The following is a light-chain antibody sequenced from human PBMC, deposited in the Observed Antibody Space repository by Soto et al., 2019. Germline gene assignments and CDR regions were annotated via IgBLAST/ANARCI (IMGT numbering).Light chain of an antibody. J-gene: IGKJ4*01. CDR2: RAS. CDR1: QSVSSY. CDR3: QQRSNWSLT. V-gene: IGKV3-11*01. Sequence: EIVLTQSPATLSLSPGERATLSCRASQSVSSYLAWYQQKPGQAPKVLIYRASNRATGIPARFSGSGSGTDFTLTISSLEPEDFAVYYCQQRSNWSLTFGGGTKVDIK.